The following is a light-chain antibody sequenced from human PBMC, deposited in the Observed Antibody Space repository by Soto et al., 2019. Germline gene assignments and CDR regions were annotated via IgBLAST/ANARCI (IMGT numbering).Light chain of an antibody. V-gene: IGLV3-21*04. Sequence: SYELTQPPSLSVAPGNTDTITCGGNNIGNKSVHWYQQRPGQAPMLVMYYDSDRPSGIPERLSGSNFGNTATLTITRVEAGDEADYYCQVWDISSDHVVFGGGTKLTVL. CDR1: NIGNKS. CDR3: QVWDISSDHVV. CDR2: YDS. J-gene: IGLJ2*01.